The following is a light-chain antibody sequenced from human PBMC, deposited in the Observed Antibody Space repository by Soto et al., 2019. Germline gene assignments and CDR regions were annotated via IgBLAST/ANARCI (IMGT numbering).Light chain of an antibody. V-gene: IGKV1-5*01. J-gene: IGKJ1*01. CDR2: EAS. Sequence: DLQMTQSPSTPSASXXDRVXITCRASEKSNKWVDGDQQKPGKAPKXXISEASSLESGGPSRFSGSGSGTEFTLTISSLQPDDFATYYCQQCNSYTWTFGQGTKVDIK. CDR3: QQCNSYTWT. CDR1: EKSNKW.